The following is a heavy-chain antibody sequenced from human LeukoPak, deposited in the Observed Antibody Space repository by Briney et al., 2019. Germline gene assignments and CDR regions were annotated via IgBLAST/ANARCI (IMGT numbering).Heavy chain of an antibody. D-gene: IGHD3-10*01. V-gene: IGHV4-34*01. Sequence: PSETLSLTCAVYGGSFSGYYWSWIRQPPGKGLEWIGEINHSGSTNYNPSLKSRVTISVDTSKNQFSLKLSSVTAADTAVYYCARDGDMVRGVFSRPLDYWGQGTLVTVSS. J-gene: IGHJ4*02. CDR3: ARDGDMVRGVFSRPLDY. CDR1: GGSFSGYY. CDR2: INHSGST.